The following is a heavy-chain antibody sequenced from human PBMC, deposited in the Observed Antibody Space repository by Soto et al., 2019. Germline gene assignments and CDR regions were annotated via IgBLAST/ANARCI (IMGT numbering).Heavy chain of an antibody. CDR1: GFTFSSYS. CDR3: ARDRYSSGWIDGY. D-gene: IGHD6-19*01. Sequence: GGSLRLSCAASGFTFSSYSMNWVRQAPGKGLEWVSYISSSANTIYYADSVRGRFTISRDNAKNSLYLQMNSLRAEDTAVYYCARDRYSSGWIDGYWGQGTLVTVSS. V-gene: IGHV3-48*04. J-gene: IGHJ4*02. CDR2: ISSSANTI.